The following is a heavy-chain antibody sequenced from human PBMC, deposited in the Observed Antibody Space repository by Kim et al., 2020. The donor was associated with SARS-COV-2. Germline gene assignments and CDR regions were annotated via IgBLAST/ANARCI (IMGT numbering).Heavy chain of an antibody. CDR1: GYTFTSYY. CDR3: AREDTAMVTGEGPIDY. V-gene: IGHV1-46*01. D-gene: IGHD5-18*01. CDR2: INPSGGST. J-gene: IGHJ4*02. Sequence: ASVKVSCKASGYTFTSYYMNWVRQAPGQGLEWMGIINPSGGSTSYAQKFQGRVTMTRDTSTSTVYMELSSLRSEDTAVYYCAREDTAMVTGEGPIDYWGQGTLVTVSS.